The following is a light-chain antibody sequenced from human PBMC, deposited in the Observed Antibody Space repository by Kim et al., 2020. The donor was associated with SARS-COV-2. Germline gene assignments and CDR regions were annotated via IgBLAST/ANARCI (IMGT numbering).Light chain of an antibody. CDR3: QRSSWPIT. CDR1: QSVGDF. V-gene: IGKV3-11*01. CDR2: DAS. Sequence: YLYPGEGATPSCRASQSVGDFLAWYQQRPGQAPRLLIYDASKRATGIPARFSGSGSGTDFTITISTLESEDFAIYYCQRSSWPITFGQGTRLEIK. J-gene: IGKJ5*01.